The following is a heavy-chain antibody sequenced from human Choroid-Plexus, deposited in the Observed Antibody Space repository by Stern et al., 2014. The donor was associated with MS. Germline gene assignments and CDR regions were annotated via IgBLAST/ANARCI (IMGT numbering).Heavy chain of an antibody. CDR2: VSYDGSNK. D-gene: IGHD2/OR15-2a*01. CDR1: GFTFGSCA. V-gene: IGHV3-30*18. Sequence: QVQLVEPGGGVVQPGSPLRLSCVASGFTFGSCAMHWVRPAPGKGLEWVAGVSYDGSNKYYADSVKGRFTISRDNSQNTLYMQMSSLRPEDTAVYYCAKDRQYLTYFFDHWGQGSLVTVSS. J-gene: IGHJ5*02. CDR3: AKDRQYLTYFFDH.